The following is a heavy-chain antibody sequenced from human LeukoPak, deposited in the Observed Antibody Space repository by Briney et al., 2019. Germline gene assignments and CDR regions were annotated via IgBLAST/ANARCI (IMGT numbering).Heavy chain of an antibody. CDR1: GGTFSSYA. J-gene: IGHJ4*02. V-gene: IGHV1-69*05. CDR3: ARDGRNYSSSWVYYFDY. D-gene: IGHD6-13*01. Sequence: SVKVSCKASGGTFSSYAISWVRQAPGQGLEWMGGIIPIFGTANYAQKFQRRVTITTDESTSTAYVELSSLRSEDTAVYYCARDGRNYSSSWVYYFDYWGQGTLVTVSS. CDR2: IIPIFGTA.